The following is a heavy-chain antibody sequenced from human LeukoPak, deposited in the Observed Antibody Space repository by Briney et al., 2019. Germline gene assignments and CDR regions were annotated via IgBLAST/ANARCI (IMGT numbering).Heavy chain of an antibody. D-gene: IGHD2-2*01. CDR2: IYYSGST. CDR1: GGSISSGDYY. Sequence: SETLSLTCTVSGGSISSGDYYWSWIRQPPGKGLGWIGYIYYSGSTYYNPSLKSRVTISVDTSKNQFSLKLSSVTAADTAVYYCAGEYCSSTSCYCDVWGQGTTVTVSS. CDR3: AGEYCSSTSCYCDV. V-gene: IGHV4-30-4*01. J-gene: IGHJ6*02.